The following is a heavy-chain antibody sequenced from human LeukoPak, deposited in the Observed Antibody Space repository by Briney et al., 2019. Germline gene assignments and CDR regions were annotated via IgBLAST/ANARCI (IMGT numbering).Heavy chain of an antibody. CDR3: AREISSWYRTEGRFDP. CDR1: GFTFSNYW. D-gene: IGHD6-13*01. V-gene: IGHV3-7*01. Sequence: PGGSLRLSCAASGFTFSNYWMSWVREAPGKGLGWVANIKQDGVEKYYVDSVEGRSTVSRDNAKNSMYLQLNSLRAEDTAVYYCAREISSWYRTEGRFDPWGQGPLVPVSS. CDR2: IKQDGVEK. J-gene: IGHJ5*02.